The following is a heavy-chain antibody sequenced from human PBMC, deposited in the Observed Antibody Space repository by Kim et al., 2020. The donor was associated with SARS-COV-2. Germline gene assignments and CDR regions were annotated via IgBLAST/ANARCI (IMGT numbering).Heavy chain of an antibody. CDR3: ARVGSSGYDAFDI. J-gene: IGHJ3*02. D-gene: IGHD3-22*01. V-gene: IGHV1-69*04. Sequence: YAKKCQGRVTITADKSTSTAYMELSSLRSEDTAVYYCARVGSSGYDAFDIWGQGTMVTVSS.